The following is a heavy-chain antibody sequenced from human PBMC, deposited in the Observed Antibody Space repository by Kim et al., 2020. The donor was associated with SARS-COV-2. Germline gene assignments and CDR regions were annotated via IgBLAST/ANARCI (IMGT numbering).Heavy chain of an antibody. Sequence: NPCVKSRVTNSGDTTKNQFSLKLSSVTAAETAVDYCARDRGVLWFGEFDPWGQGTLVTVSS. V-gene: IGHV4-59*01. CDR3: ARDRGVLWFGEFDP. J-gene: IGHJ5*02. D-gene: IGHD3-10*01.